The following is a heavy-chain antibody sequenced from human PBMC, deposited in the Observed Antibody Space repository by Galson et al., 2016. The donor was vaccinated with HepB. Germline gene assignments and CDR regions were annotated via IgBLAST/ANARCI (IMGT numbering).Heavy chain of an antibody. V-gene: IGHV5-51*01. J-gene: IGHJ6*02. Sequence: QSGAEVKKPGESLKISCEGSGYNFATYWIAWVRQTPGKGLEWMGIIYPGDSTTRYSPSFQGQVAMSVDNSIRTAYLQWSGLKATDTATYYCARPRLEPSYYYGMGIWGQGTTVTVSS. D-gene: IGHD3-16*01. CDR2: IYPGDSTT. CDR1: GYNFATYW. CDR3: ARPRLEPSYYYGMGI.